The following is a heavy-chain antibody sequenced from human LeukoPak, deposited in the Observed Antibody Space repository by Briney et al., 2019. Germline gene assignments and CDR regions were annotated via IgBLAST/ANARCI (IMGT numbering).Heavy chain of an antibody. D-gene: IGHD4-11*01. J-gene: IGHJ6*03. V-gene: IGHV3-7*01. CDR3: AREGIDYTNFYNYFYMDV. Sequence: GGSLRLSCAASGFTFSSYWMSWVRQAPGKGLEWVANIKRDGSEKYSVDSVKGRFTISRDNVKNSLYLQMNSPRAEDTAVYYCAREGIDYTNFYNYFYMDVWGKGTTVTVS. CDR2: IKRDGSEK. CDR1: GFTFSSYW.